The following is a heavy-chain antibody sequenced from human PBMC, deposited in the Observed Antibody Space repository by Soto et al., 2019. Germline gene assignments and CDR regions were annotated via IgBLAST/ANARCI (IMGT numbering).Heavy chain of an antibody. D-gene: IGHD3-10*01. J-gene: IGHJ5*02. CDR3: ARGNKGPGHYGPGSQGWYGP. CDR1: GGTFISHA. Sequence: QVQLVQSGAEVKKPGSSVRVSCKVSGGTFISHAINWLRQAPGQGLEWMGVIIPVTETPNNAEKFQGRVTITADKATTTVYMELSSLTFDDTAVYVCARGNKGPGHYGPGSQGWYGPWGQGTLVTVSS. CDR2: IIPVTETP. V-gene: IGHV1-69*06.